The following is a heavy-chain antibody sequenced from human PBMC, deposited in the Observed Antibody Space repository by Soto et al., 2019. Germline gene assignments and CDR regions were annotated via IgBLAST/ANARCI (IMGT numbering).Heavy chain of an antibody. CDR2: IIPIFGTA. D-gene: IGHD3-22*01. V-gene: IGHV1-69*13. CDR1: GGTFSSYA. J-gene: IGHJ3*02. CDR3: ARVGIYYDSSGAGAFDI. Sequence: ASVKVSCKASGGTFSSYAISWVRQAPGQGLEWMGGIIPIFGTANYAQKFQGRVTITADESTSTAYMELSSLRSEDTAVYYCARVGIYYDSSGAGAFDIWGQGTMVPVSS.